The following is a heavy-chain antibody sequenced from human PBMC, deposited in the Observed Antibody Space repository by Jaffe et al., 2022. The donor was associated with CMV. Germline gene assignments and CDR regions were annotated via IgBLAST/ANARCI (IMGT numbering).Heavy chain of an antibody. CDR3: ARGTIVVVPAARENWFDP. CDR1: GYTFTGYY. CDR2: INPNSGGT. V-gene: IGHV1-2*04. D-gene: IGHD2-2*01. J-gene: IGHJ5*02. Sequence: QVQLVQSGAEVKKPGASVKVSCKASGYTFTGYYMHWVRQAPGQGLEWMGWINPNSGGTNYAQKFQGWVTMTRDTSISTAYMELSRLRSDDTAVYYCARGTIVVVPAARENWFDPWGQGTLVTVSS.